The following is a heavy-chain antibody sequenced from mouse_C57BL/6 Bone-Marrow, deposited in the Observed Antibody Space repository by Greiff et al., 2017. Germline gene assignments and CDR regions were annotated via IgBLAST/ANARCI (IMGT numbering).Heavy chain of an antibody. CDR2: FHPYNDDT. CDR3: ARGYYSSSFYYALDY. V-gene: IGHV1-47*01. D-gene: IGHD1-1*01. Sequence: QVQLQQSGAELVKPGASVKMSCKASGYTFTTYPIGWMKQNHGKSLEWIGNFHPYNDDTKYNEKFKGKATLTVEKSSSTVYLRLSQLTSGGSTIYYCARGYYSSSFYYALDYWGQGTSVTVSS. CDR1: GYTFTTYP. J-gene: IGHJ4*01.